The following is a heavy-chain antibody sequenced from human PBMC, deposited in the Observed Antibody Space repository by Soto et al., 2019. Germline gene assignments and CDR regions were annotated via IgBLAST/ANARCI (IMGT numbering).Heavy chain of an antibody. CDR1: GGSISSGGYS. CDR2: TYRGTT. Sequence: SETLSLTCAVSGGSISSGGYSWSWVRQPPGKGLEWIGYTYRGTTPYNPSLASRVTMSIDRSKNQVSLRLKTVTAADTAVYYCAREDSGGFFDLWGQGTRVTVSS. D-gene: IGHD2-15*01. J-gene: IGHJ4*02. V-gene: IGHV4-30-2*01. CDR3: AREDSGGFFDL.